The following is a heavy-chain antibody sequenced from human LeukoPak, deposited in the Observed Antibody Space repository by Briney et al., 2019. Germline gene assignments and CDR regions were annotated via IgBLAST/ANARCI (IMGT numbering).Heavy chain of an antibody. D-gene: IGHD2-2*01. V-gene: IGHV1-69*04. CDR1: GGTFSSYA. CDR2: IIPILGIA. Sequence: SVKVSCKASGGTFSSYAISWVRQAPGQGLEWMGRIIPILGIANYAQKFQGRVTVTADKSTSTAYMELSSLRSEDTAVYYCARDLGVVHIWGQGTMVTVSS. J-gene: IGHJ3*02. CDR3: ARDLGVVHI.